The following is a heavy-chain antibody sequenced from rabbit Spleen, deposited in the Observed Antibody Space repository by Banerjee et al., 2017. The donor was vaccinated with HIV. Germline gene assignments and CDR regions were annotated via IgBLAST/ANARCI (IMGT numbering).Heavy chain of an antibody. CDR2: IDTGSSGFT. D-gene: IGHD2-1*01. V-gene: IGHV1S40*01. J-gene: IGHJ4*01. CDR3: AKSSVAIVRRCGL. Sequence: QSLEESGGDLVKPGASLTLTCITSGVSFSGNSYMCWVRQAPGKGLEWIVCIDTGSSGFTYFASWAKGRFTISKTSSTTVTLQMTSLTAADTATYFCAKSSVAIVRRCGLWGPGTLVTVS. CDR1: GVSFSGNSY.